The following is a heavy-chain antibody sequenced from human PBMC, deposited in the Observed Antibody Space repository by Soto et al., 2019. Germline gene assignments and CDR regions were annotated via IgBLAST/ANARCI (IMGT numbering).Heavy chain of an antibody. D-gene: IGHD4-17*01. CDR2: IYYSGST. V-gene: IGHV4-59*08. Sequence: PSETLSLTCTVSGGPISSYYGSWIRQPPGKGLEWIGYIYYSGSTNYNPSLKSRVTISVDTSKNQFSLKLSSVTAADTAVYYCARLYGDYFDYWGQGTLVTVSS. CDR1: GGPISSYY. J-gene: IGHJ4*02. CDR3: ARLYGDYFDY.